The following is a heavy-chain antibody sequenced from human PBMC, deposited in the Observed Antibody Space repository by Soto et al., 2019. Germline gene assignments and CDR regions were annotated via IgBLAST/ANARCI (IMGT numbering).Heavy chain of an antibody. V-gene: IGHV3-48*03. CDR2: ISSSGTTI. J-gene: IGHJ6*04. CDR1: GFTFSSYE. Sequence: PGGSLRLSCAASGFTFSSYEMNWVRQAPGKGLEWVSYISSSGTTIYYTDSVKGRFTISRDNAKNSLYLQMNSLRAEDTAVYYCARAGSNREWLLDGGYYYYGMDVWGKGTTVTVSS. CDR3: ARAGSNREWLLDGGYYYYGMDV. D-gene: IGHD3-3*01.